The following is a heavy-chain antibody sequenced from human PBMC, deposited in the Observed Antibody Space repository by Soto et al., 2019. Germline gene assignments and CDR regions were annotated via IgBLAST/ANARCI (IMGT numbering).Heavy chain of an antibody. CDR1: GFTFDDYA. CDR3: AKDKASVVVTAMTTFDY. J-gene: IGHJ4*02. D-gene: IGHD2-21*02. Sequence: GGSLRLSCAASGFTFDDYAMHWVRQAPGKGLEWVSGISWNSGSIGYADSVKGRFTIPRDNAKNSLYLQMNSLRAEDTALYYCAKDKASVVVTAMTTFDYWGQGTLVTVSS. V-gene: IGHV3-9*01. CDR2: ISWNSGSI.